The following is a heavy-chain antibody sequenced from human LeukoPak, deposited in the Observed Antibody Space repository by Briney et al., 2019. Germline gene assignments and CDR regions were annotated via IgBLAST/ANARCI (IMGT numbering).Heavy chain of an antibody. Sequence: SETLSLTCTVSGGSISSSSYYWGWIRQPPGKGLEWIGSIYYSGSTYYNPSLKSRVTISVDTSKNQFSLKLSSVTAADTAVYYCARDLVATIGPQGWFDPWGQGTLVTVSS. D-gene: IGHD5-12*01. CDR2: IYYSGST. CDR1: GGSISSSSYY. CDR3: ARDLVATIGPQGWFDP. J-gene: IGHJ5*02. V-gene: IGHV4-39*07.